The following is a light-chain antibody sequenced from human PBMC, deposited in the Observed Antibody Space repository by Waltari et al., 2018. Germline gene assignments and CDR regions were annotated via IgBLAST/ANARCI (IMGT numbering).Light chain of an antibody. J-gene: IGLJ2*01. CDR3: TSYTSSSISHVL. CDR1: SSDVGGYNY. CDR2: EVS. V-gene: IGLV2-14*01. Sequence: QSALTQPASVSGSPGQSLTISCAGTSSDVGGYNYLSWYQHQPGKAPNLIIYEVSNRPSGVSNRFSGSKSGNTASLTISGLQAEDEGDYYCTSYTSSSISHVLFGGGTKLSVL.